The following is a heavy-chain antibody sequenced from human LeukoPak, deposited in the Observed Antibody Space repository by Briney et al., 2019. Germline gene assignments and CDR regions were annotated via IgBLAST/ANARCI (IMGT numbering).Heavy chain of an antibody. CDR3: ARDRSPLLWFGESIYYYYGMDV. D-gene: IGHD3-10*01. CDR2: IYTSGST. V-gene: IGHV4-4*07. J-gene: IGHJ6*02. CDR1: GGSISSYY. Sequence: PSETLSLTCTVSGGSISSYYWSWIRQPAGKGLEWIGRIYTSGSTNYNPSLKSRVTMSVDTSKNQLSLKLSSVTAADTAVYYCARDRSPLLWFGESIYYYYGMDVWGQGTTVTVSS.